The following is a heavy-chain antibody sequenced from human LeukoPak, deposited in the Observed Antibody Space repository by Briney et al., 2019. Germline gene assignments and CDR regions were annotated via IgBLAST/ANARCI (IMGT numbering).Heavy chain of an antibody. J-gene: IGHJ6*03. CDR2: IYYRGTT. CDR3: ATTGYNTKWHPDYMDV. D-gene: IGHD5-12*01. V-gene: IGHV4-59*11. Sequence: TSETLSLTCTVSGASTSSHYWTWIRQPPGKGLEWIGFIYYRGTTNYNPSLQSRVTISIDTSKNQLSLKLSSVTAADTAVYYCATTGYNTKWHPDYMDVWGKGTTVTVSS. CDR1: GASTSSHY.